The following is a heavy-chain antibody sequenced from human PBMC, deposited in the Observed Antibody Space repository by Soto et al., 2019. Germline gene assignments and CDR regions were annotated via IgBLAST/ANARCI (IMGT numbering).Heavy chain of an antibody. V-gene: IGHV3-23*01. CDR3: ARAFLKTLNIFHIAARRPCCVDY. D-gene: IGHD6-6*01. Sequence: HPGGSLRLSCAASGFTFSSYAMSWVRQAPGKGLEWVSAISGSGGSTYYADSVKGRFTISRDNSKNTLYLQMNSLRAEDTAVYYCARAFLKTLNIFHIAARRPCCVDYWGQGTLVTVSS. CDR2: ISGSGGST. J-gene: IGHJ4*02. CDR1: GFTFSSYA.